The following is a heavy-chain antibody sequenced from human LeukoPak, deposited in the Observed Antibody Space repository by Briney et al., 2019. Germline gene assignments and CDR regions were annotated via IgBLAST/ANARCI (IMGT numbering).Heavy chain of an antibody. CDR1: GGSISSYY. V-gene: IGHV4-59*01. CDR3: ARAHTSSWYMDY. Sequence: SETLSLTCSVSGGSISSYYWSWIRQPPGKGLEWIGYIYYSGSTNYNPSLTSRVTISVDTSENHLSLKLSSVTAADTALYYCARAHTSSWYMDYWGQGTLVTVSS. J-gene: IGHJ4*02. D-gene: IGHD6-13*01. CDR2: IYYSGST.